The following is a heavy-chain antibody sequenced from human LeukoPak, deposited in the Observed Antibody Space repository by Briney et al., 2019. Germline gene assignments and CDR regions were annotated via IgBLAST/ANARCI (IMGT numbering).Heavy chain of an antibody. Sequence: PSETLSLTCAVYGGSFSGYYWSWIRQPPGKGLEWIGSIYYSGSTYYNPSLKSRVTISVDTSKNQFSLKLSSVTAADTAVYYCARHLNDFWSGYYPNWFDPWGQGTLVTVSS. CDR2: IYYSGST. D-gene: IGHD3-3*01. V-gene: IGHV4-34*01. J-gene: IGHJ5*02. CDR1: GGSFSGYY. CDR3: ARHLNDFWSGYYPNWFDP.